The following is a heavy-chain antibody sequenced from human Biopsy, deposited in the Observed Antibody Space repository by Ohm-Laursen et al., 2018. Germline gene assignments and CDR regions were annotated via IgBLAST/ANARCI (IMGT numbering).Heavy chain of an antibody. Sequence: SETLSLTCTVSGCSIGGSGDYWSWIRQPPGKGLEWIGYISDTGTTNYNPTLMGRVAMSVDTSKNQFSLQLTSVTAADKAMFFCARLFRLDDYWNDDPPDGFDVWGQGTRVTASS. CDR1: GCSIGGSGDY. J-gene: IGHJ3*01. CDR2: ISDTGTT. CDR3: ARLFRLDDYWNDDPPDGFDV. V-gene: IGHV4-61*08. D-gene: IGHD3-3*01.